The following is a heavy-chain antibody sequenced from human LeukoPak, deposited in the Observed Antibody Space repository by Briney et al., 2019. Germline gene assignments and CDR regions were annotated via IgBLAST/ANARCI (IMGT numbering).Heavy chain of an antibody. CDR3: ARMATGAAGGALDV. CDR2: ISGDGGTI. Sequence: GGSLRLSCAASGFTLRPYAMHWVRQAPGKGLEYVASISGDGGTISYPDSVKGRFAISRDNSKNTVYLQMGRLRTVDMGVYCCARMATGAAGGALDVWGQGTTVIVS. V-gene: IGHV3-64*02. J-gene: IGHJ6*02. D-gene: IGHD1-1*01. CDR1: GFTLRPYA.